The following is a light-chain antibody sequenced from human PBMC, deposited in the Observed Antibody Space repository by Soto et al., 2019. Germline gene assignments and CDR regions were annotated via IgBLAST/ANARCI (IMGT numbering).Light chain of an antibody. CDR2: KAS. J-gene: IGKJ1*01. Sequence: DIPMSKSPFILTATVGDRVTITCRASQSIRSWLAWYQQKPGTAPKLLIYKASSLESGVPARFSGSGSGTEFTLTISRLEAEDFATYYCLQYVTAFRSFGQGTKVDIK. CDR3: LQYVTAFRS. CDR1: QSIRSW. V-gene: IGKV1-5*03.